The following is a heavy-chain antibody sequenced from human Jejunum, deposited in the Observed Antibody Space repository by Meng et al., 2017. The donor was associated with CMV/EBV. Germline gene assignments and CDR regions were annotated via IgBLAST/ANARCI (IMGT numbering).Heavy chain of an antibody. D-gene: IGHD3-9*01. CDR3: VRLNTLTPFDY. CDR1: GFTFSTHW. J-gene: IGHJ4*02. Sequence: SAASGFTFSTHWMHWVRQAPGKGLVWVSRINPDGSSTSYADSVKGRFTISRDNAKNTLYLQMNSLRAEDTAVYYCVRLNTLTPFDYWGQGTLVTVSS. V-gene: IGHV3-74*01. CDR2: INPDGSST.